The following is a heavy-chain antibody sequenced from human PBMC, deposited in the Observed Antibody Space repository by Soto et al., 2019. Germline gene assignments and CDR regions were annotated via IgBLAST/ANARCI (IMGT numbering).Heavy chain of an antibody. CDR1: GTSITSNNYY. Sequence: SETLSLTCTVSGTSITSNNYYWGWIRQPPGKGLEWIGSMYYSGNTYYNPSLKSRVTISVDTSKNQPSLTVTSVTAADTAVYYCARRIVATETFDYWGQGPLVTVSS. CDR3: ARRIVATETFDY. J-gene: IGHJ4*02. D-gene: IGHD5-12*01. CDR2: MYYSGNT. V-gene: IGHV4-39*01.